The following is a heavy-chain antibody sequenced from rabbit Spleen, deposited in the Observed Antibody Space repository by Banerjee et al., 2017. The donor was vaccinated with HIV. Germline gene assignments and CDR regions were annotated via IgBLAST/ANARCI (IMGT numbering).Heavy chain of an antibody. CDR1: GFSFSSNW. D-gene: IGHD4-1*01. Sequence: LEESGGGLVKPGGTLTLTCTVSGFSFSSNWICWVRQAPGKGLEWIACIDTSDGDTDYANWPKGRFTISSHNAQSTLYLQLNSLTAADTATYFCVRDLAGVIGWNFALWGQGTLVPVS. V-gene: IGHV1S45*01. J-gene: IGHJ4*01. CDR3: VRDLAGVIGWNFAL. CDR2: IDTSDGDT.